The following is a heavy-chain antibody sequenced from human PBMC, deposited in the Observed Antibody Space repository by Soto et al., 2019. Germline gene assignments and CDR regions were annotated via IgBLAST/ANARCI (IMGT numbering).Heavy chain of an antibody. V-gene: IGHV3-33*01. D-gene: IGHD4-17*01. CDR3: ARNYGEYEVFDV. J-gene: IGHJ3*01. CDR2: IWDDGRTT. Sequence: QVQLVESGGGVVQPGGSLTLSCVASGFSFRSYGMHWVRQAPGKGLEWLAVIWDDGRTTFYADSVKGRFTISRDNPRKTVSLQMNSLRVEDTAMFFCARNYGEYEVFDVWGQGTGVSVSS. CDR1: GFSFRSYG.